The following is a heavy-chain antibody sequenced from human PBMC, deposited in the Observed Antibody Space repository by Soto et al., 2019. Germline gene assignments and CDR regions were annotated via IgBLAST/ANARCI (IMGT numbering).Heavy chain of an antibody. D-gene: IGHD2-15*01. V-gene: IGHV1-69*12. CDR3: ARYCSGGSCYTRGYFQH. CDR1: GGTFSSYA. J-gene: IGHJ1*01. Sequence: QVQLVQSGAEVKKPGSSVKVSCKASGGTFSSYAISWVRQAPGQGLEWMGGIIPIFGTANYAQKFQGRVPITADESTSTAYMELSSLRSEDTAVYYCARYCSGGSCYTRGYFQHWGQGTLVTVSS. CDR2: IIPIFGTA.